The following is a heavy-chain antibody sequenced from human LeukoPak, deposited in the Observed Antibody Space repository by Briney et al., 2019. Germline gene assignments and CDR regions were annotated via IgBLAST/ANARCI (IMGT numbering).Heavy chain of an antibody. CDR1: GFTFSSYG. D-gene: IGHD2-2*01. J-gene: IGHJ6*02. V-gene: IGHV3-30*18. Sequence: GGSLRLSCASSGFTFSSYGLHWVRQAPGKGLEWVAVISYDGSNKYYADSVKGRFTISRDNSKSTLYLQMNSLRVEDTAVYYCAKGIRYCSSTSCYYVHYYYGMDVWGQGTTVTVSS. CDR2: ISYDGSNK. CDR3: AKGIRYCSSTSCYYVHYYYGMDV.